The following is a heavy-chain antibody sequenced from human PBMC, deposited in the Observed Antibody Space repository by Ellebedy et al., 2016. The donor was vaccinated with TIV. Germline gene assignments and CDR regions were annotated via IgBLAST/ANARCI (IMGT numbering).Heavy chain of an antibody. J-gene: IGHJ4*02. D-gene: IGHD2-2*01. V-gene: IGHV3-30-3*01. Sequence: GEPLKISXAASGFTFSSYAMHWVRQAPGKGLEWVAVISYDGSNKYYADSVKGRFTISRDNSKNTLYLQMNSLRAEDTAVYYCARAGVAVPAAPTDYWGQGTLVTVSS. CDR3: ARAGVAVPAAPTDY. CDR1: GFTFSSYA. CDR2: ISYDGSNK.